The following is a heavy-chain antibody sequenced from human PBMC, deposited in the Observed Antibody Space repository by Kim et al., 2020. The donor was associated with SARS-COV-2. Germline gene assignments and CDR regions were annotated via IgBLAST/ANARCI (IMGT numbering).Heavy chain of an antibody. CDR2: INHSGTP. D-gene: IGHD3-22*01. V-gene: IGHV4-34*01. CDR3: ARGQYYFDISGYYDY. J-gene: IGHJ4*02. Sequence: SETLSLTCAVYGGAFTNYYWSWIRQTPGKGLEWIGEINHSGTPNYNPSLKSRVTILIDMSKNQFSLKLSSLTAADTAVYYCARGQYYFDISGYYDYWGQGTLVTVSS. CDR1: GGAFTNYY.